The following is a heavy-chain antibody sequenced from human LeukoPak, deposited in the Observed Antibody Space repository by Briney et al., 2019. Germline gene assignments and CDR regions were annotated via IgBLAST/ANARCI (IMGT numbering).Heavy chain of an antibody. CDR1: GFTFSNYG. CDR2: ISYDGSNN. CDR3: AKEWPWEYFYYGMNV. D-gene: IGHD1-26*01. V-gene: IGHV3-30*18. J-gene: IGHJ6*02. Sequence: GGSLRLSCSASGFTFSNYGMHWVRQAPGKGLEWVATISYDGSNNYYADSVKGRFTISRDNSKNTLYLQMNSLRAEDTAVYYCAKEWPWEYFYYGMNVWGQGTTVTVSS.